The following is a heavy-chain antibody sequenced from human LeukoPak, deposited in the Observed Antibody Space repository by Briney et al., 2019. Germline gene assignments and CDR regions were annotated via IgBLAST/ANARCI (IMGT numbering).Heavy chain of an antibody. CDR1: GFTFSSYA. V-gene: IGHV3-23*01. CDR2: ISGSGGSI. Sequence: GGSLRLSCAASGFTFSSYAMSWVRQAPGKGLEWVSAISGSGGSIYYADSVKGRFTISRDNSKNTLYLQMNSLRAEDTAVYYCAKDRYFDWLNNWFDPWGQGTLVTVSS. D-gene: IGHD3-9*01. J-gene: IGHJ5*02. CDR3: AKDRYFDWLNNWFDP.